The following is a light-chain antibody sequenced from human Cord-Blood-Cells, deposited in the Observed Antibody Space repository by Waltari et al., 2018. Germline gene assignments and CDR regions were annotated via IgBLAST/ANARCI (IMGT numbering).Light chain of an antibody. CDR3: CSYAGSSTYV. CDR1: SSDVGSYTL. CDR2: EVS. V-gene: IGLV2-23*02. J-gene: IGLJ1*01. Sequence: QPARTQPASVSGSPGQALTISGTGTSSDVGSYTLVSWYQQHPGKAPKLMIYEVSKRPSGVSNRFSGSKSGNTASLTISGLQAEVEADYYCCSYAGSSTYVFGTGTKVTVL.